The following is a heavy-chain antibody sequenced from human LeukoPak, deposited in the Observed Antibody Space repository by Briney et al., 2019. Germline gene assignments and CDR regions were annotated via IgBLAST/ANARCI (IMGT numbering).Heavy chain of an antibody. V-gene: IGHV4-34*01. Sequence: SETLSLTCAVYGGSFSGYYWSWIRQPPGKGLEWIGEINHSGSTNYNPSLKSRVTISVDTSKNQFSLKLSSVTAADTAVYYCASDYGGNSGAFDIWGQGTMDTVSS. CDR3: ASDYGGNSGAFDI. CDR1: GGSFSGYY. J-gene: IGHJ3*02. D-gene: IGHD4-23*01. CDR2: INHSGST.